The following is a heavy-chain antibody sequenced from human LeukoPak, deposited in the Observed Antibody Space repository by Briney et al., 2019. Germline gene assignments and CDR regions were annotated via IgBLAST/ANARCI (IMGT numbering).Heavy chain of an antibody. D-gene: IGHD3-22*01. V-gene: IGHV3-9*01. Sequence: GRYLRLSCAASGFTFDDYAMHWVRQAPGKGLEWVSGISWNSGSIGYADSVKGRFTISRDNAKNSLYLQMNSLRAEDTALYYCAKDIYDSSGYDPYYYYGIDVWGQGTTVTVSS. CDR3: AKDIYDSSGYDPYYYYGIDV. CDR1: GFTFDDYA. J-gene: IGHJ6*02. CDR2: ISWNSGSI.